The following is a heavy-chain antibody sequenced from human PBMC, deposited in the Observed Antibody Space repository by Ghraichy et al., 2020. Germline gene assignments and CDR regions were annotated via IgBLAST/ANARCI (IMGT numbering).Heavy chain of an antibody. J-gene: IGHJ4*02. CDR1: GFTFSSYG. Sequence: GGSLRLSCAASGFTFSSYGMHWVRQAPGKGLEWVAVISYDGSNKYYADSVKGRFTISRDNSKNTLYLQMNSLRAEDPAVYYCAKDTEGGTAGYWGQGTLVTVSS. CDR2: ISYDGSNK. CDR3: AKDTEGGTAGY. V-gene: IGHV3-30*18. D-gene: IGHD2-15*01.